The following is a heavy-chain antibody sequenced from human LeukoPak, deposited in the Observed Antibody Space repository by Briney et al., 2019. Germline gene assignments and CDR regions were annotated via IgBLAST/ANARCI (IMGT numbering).Heavy chain of an antibody. CDR3: ARAPGYCSSTSCFNHWYFDL. Sequence: GGSLRLSCAASGFTFTSYSMNWVRQAPGKGLEWVSSISSSSSYIYYADSVKGRFTISRDNAKNSLYLQMNSLRAEDTAVYYWARAPGYCSSTSCFNHWYFDLWGRGTLVTVSS. CDR1: GFTFTSYS. CDR2: ISSSSSYI. V-gene: IGHV3-21*01. D-gene: IGHD2-2*01. J-gene: IGHJ2*01.